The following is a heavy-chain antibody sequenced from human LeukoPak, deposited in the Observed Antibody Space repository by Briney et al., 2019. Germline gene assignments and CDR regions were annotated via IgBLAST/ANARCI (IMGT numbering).Heavy chain of an antibody. J-gene: IGHJ6*03. D-gene: IGHD3/OR15-3a*01. CDR1: GFTFSSYW. CDR3: ARDRDWNYSYYMDF. Sequence: PGGSLRLSCAASGFTFSSYWMSWVRQAPGKGLEWVANIKQDGSEKYYVDSVKGRFTISRDNAKNSLYLQMNSLRAEDTAVYYFARDRDWNYSYYMDFWGKGPRSPSP. CDR2: IKQDGSEK. V-gene: IGHV3-7*01.